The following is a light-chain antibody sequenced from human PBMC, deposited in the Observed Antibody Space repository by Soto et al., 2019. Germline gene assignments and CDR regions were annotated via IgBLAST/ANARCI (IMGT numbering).Light chain of an antibody. J-gene: IGLJ3*02. CDR2: KVS. CDR3: MSYIDSTSTHWV. V-gene: IGLV2-14*03. CDR1: SSDVGHPYNY. Sequence: QSVLTQPASVSGSPGQSITISCTGTSSDVGHPYNYVSWYQQHPGKAPKLLIFKVSNRPSGISGRFSGSKSGNTASLTISGLQAEDEADYYCMSYIDSTSTHWVLGGGTQLT.